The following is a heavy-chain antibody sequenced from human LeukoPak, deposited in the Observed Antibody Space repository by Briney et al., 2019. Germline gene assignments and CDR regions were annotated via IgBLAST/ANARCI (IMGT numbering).Heavy chain of an antibody. J-gene: IGHJ4*02. V-gene: IGHV1-18*01. CDR1: GYTFTSYG. CDR2: ISTYNGNT. D-gene: IGHD6-19*01. CDR3: ARASQWLAEFDY. Sequence: ASVNVSCKASGYTFTSYGISWLRQAPGQGLEWMGWISTYNGNTNYAQKLQGRVTMTTDTSTSKAYMELRNLRSDDTAVYYCARASQWLAEFDYWGQGTLVTVSS.